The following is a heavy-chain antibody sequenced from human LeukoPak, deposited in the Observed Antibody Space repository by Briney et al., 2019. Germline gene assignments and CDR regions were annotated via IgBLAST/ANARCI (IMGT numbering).Heavy chain of an antibody. CDR3: ARGDYGSGSYYQVVDY. Sequence: TSQTLSLTCAISGDSVSSNIAAWNWIRQSPSRGLEWLGRTYYRSKWYNDYAVSMKSRININPDTSKNQFSLQLNSVTPEDTAVYYCARGDYGSGSYYQVVDYWGQGTLVTVSS. J-gene: IGHJ4*02. CDR2: TYYRSKWYN. V-gene: IGHV6-1*01. D-gene: IGHD3-10*01. CDR1: GDSVSSNIAA.